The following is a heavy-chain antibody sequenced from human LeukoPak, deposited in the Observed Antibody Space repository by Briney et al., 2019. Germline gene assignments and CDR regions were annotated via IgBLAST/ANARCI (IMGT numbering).Heavy chain of an antibody. Sequence: ASETLSLTCTVSGYSISSGYYWGWIRPPPGKGLEWIGSIYSSGSTYYNSSLKSRVIILIDTAKNHFSLNLSSVTAADTAVYYCARSDGYGLVGIWGQGTMVTVSS. CDR2: IYSSGST. J-gene: IGHJ3*02. D-gene: IGHD3-10*01. CDR3: ARSDGYGLVGI. V-gene: IGHV4-38-2*02. CDR1: GYSISSGYY.